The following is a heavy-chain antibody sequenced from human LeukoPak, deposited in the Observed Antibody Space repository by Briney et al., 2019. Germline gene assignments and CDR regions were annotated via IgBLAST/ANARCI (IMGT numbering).Heavy chain of an antibody. V-gene: IGHV4-34*01. J-gene: IGHJ4*02. Sequence: SEALSLTCAVYGGSFSGHYWSWIRQPPGKGLEWIGEINHSGSTNYNPSLKGRVTISVDTSRNQFSLKLSSVTAADTAVYYCASLDDCSGGSCYHDYWGQGTLVTVSS. D-gene: IGHD2-15*01. CDR2: INHSGST. CDR1: GGSFSGHY. CDR3: ASLDDCSGGSCYHDY.